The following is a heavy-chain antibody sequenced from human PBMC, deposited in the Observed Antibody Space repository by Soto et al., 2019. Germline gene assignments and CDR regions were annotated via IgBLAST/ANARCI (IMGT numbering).Heavy chain of an antibody. J-gene: IGHJ3*02. Sequence: SVKVSCKASGGTFSSYTISWVRQAPGQGLEWMGRIIPILGIANYAQKFQGRVTITADKSTSTAYMELSSLRSEDTAVYYCAKSAPVIVGATGAFDIWGQGTMVTVSS. D-gene: IGHD1-26*01. CDR1: GGTFSSYT. V-gene: IGHV1-69*02. CDR2: IIPILGIA. CDR3: AKSAPVIVGATGAFDI.